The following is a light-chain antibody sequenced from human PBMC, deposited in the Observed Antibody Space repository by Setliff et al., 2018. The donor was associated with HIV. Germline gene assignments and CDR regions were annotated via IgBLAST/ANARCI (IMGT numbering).Light chain of an antibody. V-gene: IGLV1-47*01. CDR2: RNN. Sequence: QSVLTQPPSASGTPGQRVTISCSGSSSNIGTYSVYWYQQLPGAAPKLLIYRNNQRPSGVPDRFSGSKSGTSASLAISGLRSEDEADYYCAAWDDSLSGSYVFGTGTKGTV. CDR3: AAWDDSLSGSYV. CDR1: SSNIGTYS. J-gene: IGLJ1*01.